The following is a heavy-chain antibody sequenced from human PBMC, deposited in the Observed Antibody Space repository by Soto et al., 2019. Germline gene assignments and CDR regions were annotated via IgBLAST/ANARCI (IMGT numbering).Heavy chain of an antibody. J-gene: IGHJ4*02. CDR2: INHSGST. CDR3: ARGFTMVRGVIIKDY. CDR1: GGSFSGYY. V-gene: IGHV4-34*01. D-gene: IGHD3-10*01. Sequence: PSETLSLTCAVYGGSFSGYYRSWIRQPPGKGLEWIGEINHSGSTNYNPSLKSRVTISVDTSKNQFSLKLSSVTAADTAVYYCARGFTMVRGVIIKDYWGQGTLVTVSS.